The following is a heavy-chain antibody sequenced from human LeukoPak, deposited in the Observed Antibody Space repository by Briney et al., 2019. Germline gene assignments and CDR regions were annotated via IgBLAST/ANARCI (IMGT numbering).Heavy chain of an antibody. D-gene: IGHD3-22*01. CDR1: GFTFTSSA. J-gene: IGHJ4*02. Sequence: GTSVKASCKASGFTFTSSAMQWVRQARGQRLEWIGWIVVGSGNTNYAQKFQERVTITRDMSTSTAYMELSSLRSEDTAVYYCAAVRDYYDSSGYSNLGFDYWGQGTLVTVSS. CDR2: IVVGSGNT. CDR3: AAVRDYYDSSGYSNLGFDY. V-gene: IGHV1-58*02.